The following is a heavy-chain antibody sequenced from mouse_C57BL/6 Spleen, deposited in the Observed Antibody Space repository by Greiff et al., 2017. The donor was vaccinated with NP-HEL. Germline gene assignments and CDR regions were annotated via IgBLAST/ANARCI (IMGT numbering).Heavy chain of an antibody. D-gene: IGHD4-1*01. CDR3: LTGTFYFDY. CDR2: IRLKSDNYAT. J-gene: IGHJ2*01. Sequence: EVHLVESGGGLVQPGGSMKLSCVASGFTFSNYWMNWVRQSPEKGLEWVAQIRLKSDNYATHYAESVKGRFTISRDDSKSSVYLQMNNLRAEDTGIYYCLTGTFYFDYWGQGTTLTVSS. CDR1: GFTFSNYW. V-gene: IGHV6-3*01.